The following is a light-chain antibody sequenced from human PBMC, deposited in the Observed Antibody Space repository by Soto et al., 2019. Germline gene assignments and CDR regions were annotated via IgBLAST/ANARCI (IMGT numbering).Light chain of an antibody. CDR3: HRGDNWPLA. Sequence: EIVMTQSPATLSVSPGESATLSCRASQSISSELAWYQQKPGQPPRLLIYGASTRATGVPARFTGSGSGSALTLSASGLQSEDCAVDYCHRGDNWPLAFGEGTRLEI. J-gene: IGKJ2*01. CDR1: QSISSE. CDR2: GAS. V-gene: IGKV3-15*01.